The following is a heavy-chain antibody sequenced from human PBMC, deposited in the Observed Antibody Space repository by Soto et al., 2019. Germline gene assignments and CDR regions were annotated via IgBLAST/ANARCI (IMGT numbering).Heavy chain of an antibody. D-gene: IGHD6-6*01. V-gene: IGHV3-30*04. Sequence: GGSLRLSCAASGFTFSSYAMHWVRQAPGKGLEWVAVISYDGSNKYYADSVKGRFTISRDNSKNTLYLQMNSLRAEDTAVYYCARDIEGGSSYYYYYMDVWGKGTTVTVSS. CDR3: ARDIEGGSSYYYYYMDV. J-gene: IGHJ6*03. CDR1: GFTFSSYA. CDR2: ISYDGSNK.